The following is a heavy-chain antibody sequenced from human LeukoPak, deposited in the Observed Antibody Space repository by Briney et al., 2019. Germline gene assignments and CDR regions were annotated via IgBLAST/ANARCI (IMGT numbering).Heavy chain of an antibody. CDR2: IYYSGST. V-gene: IGHV4-59*01. D-gene: IGHD1-26*01. CDR1: GGSISSYL. J-gene: IGHJ4*02. Sequence: SETLSPTCTVSGGSISSYLWSWIRQPPGKGLEWIGYIYYSGSTNYNPSLKSRVTILVDTSKNQFSLKVSSVTAADTAVHYCARGQYSGSCFDNWGQGSLVTVSS. CDR3: ARGQYSGSCFDN.